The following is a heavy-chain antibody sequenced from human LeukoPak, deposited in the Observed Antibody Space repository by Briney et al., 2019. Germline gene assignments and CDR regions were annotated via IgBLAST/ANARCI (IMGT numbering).Heavy chain of an antibody. J-gene: IGHJ6*02. Sequence: SETLSLTCTVSGGSISSGGYYWSWIRQHPGKGLEWIGYIYYSGSTYYNPSLKSRVTISVDTSKNQFSLKLSSVTAADTAVYYCARGGDPDYYYYYGMDVWGQGTTVTVSS. D-gene: IGHD2-21*02. V-gene: IGHV4-31*03. CDR1: GGSISSGGYY. CDR2: IYYSGST. CDR3: ARGGDPDYYYYYGMDV.